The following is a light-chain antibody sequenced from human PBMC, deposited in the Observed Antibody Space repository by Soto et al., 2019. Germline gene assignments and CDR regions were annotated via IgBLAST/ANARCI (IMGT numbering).Light chain of an antibody. CDR3: QQYNSYSAK. V-gene: IGKV1-5*01. CDR1: QTISNW. J-gene: IGKJ1*01. CDR2: DAS. Sequence: IQMTQSPSTLSASVGDRVTITCQASQTISNWLAWYQRKPGKAPKFLIYDASTLESGVPSRFSGSGSGTEFTLTISSLQPDDFATYYCQQYNSYSAKFGQGTKADI.